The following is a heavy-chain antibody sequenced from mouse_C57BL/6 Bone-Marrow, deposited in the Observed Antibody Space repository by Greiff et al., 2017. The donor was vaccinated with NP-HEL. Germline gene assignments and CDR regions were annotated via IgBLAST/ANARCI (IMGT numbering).Heavy chain of an antibody. J-gene: IGHJ4*01. Sequence: QVQLQQSGAELVRPGTSVKLSCKASGYTFTSYWMHWVKQRPGQGLEWIGVIDPSDSYTNYNQKFKGKATLPVDTSSSTAYMQLSSLTSEDSAVYYCARNGKRAMDYWGQGTSVTVSS. CDR3: ARNGKRAMDY. CDR1: GYTFTSYW. CDR2: IDPSDSYT. D-gene: IGHD2-1*01. V-gene: IGHV1-59*01.